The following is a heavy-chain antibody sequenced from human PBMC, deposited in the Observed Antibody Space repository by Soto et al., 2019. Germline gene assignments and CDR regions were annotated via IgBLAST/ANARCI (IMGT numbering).Heavy chain of an antibody. Sequence: EVQLLESGGGLVQPGGSLRLSCAASRFTFSNYAMSWVRQAPGKGLEWVSAISGSGGTTYYADSAKGRFTISRDNSKNTLDLQMNSLRAEDTAVYYCAKGPTIFGGVISFDYYYGMDVWGQGTTVTVSS. V-gene: IGHV3-23*01. CDR2: ISGSGGTT. CDR3: AKGPTIFGGVISFDYYYGMDV. J-gene: IGHJ6*02. CDR1: RFTFSNYA. D-gene: IGHD3-3*01.